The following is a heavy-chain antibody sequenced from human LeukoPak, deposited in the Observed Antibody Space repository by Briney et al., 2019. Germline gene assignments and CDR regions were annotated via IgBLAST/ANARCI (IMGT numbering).Heavy chain of an antibody. J-gene: IGHJ6*02. CDR1: GFTVSRNY. CDR2: IYSGGST. V-gene: IGHV3-53*01. Sequence: GGSLRLSCAASGFTVSRNYMSWVRQAPGKGLEWVSVIYSGGSTYYVDSVKGRFTISRDNSKNTLYLQMNSLRAEDTAVYFCARDVTMVRGAQGYYGMDVWGQGTTVTVSS. D-gene: IGHD3-10*01. CDR3: ARDVTMVRGAQGYYGMDV.